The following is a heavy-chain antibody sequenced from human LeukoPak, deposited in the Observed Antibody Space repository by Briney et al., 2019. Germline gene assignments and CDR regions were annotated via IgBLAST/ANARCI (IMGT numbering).Heavy chain of an antibody. D-gene: IGHD1-26*01. CDR1: GGSFSGYY. V-gene: IGHV4-34*01. J-gene: IGHJ4*02. Sequence: PSETLSLTCAVYGGSFSGYYWSWIRQPPGKGLEWIGEINHSGSTNYNPSLKSRVTISVDTSKNQFSLKLSSVTAAGTAVYYCAGRFTVGADQPVDYWGQGTLVTVSS. CDR3: AGRFTVGADQPVDY. CDR2: INHSGST.